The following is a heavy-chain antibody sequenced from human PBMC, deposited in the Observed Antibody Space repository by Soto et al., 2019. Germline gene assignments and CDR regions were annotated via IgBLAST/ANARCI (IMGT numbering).Heavy chain of an antibody. V-gene: IGHV4-34*01. CDR3: ARTSSSRLAAAGKVLDY. J-gene: IGHJ4*02. D-gene: IGHD6-13*01. CDR1: GGSFSGYY. Sequence: PSETLSLTCAVYGGSFSGYYWSWIRQPPGKGLEWIGEINHSGSTNYNPSLKSRVTISVDTSKNQFSLKLSSVTAADTAVYYCARTSSSRLAAAGKVLDYWGQGTLVTVSS. CDR2: INHSGST.